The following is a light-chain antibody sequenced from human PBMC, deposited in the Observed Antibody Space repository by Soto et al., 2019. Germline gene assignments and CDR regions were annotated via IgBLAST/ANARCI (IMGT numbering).Light chain of an antibody. Sequence: EIVLTQSPATLSMSPGERATLSCRASQSVSNTYLAWYQQKPGQAPRLLIYDASNRATGIPDRFSGSGSGTDFTLTISSLEPEDFAAYYCQQRTSYPRAFGQGTKVDI. V-gene: IGKV3D-20*02. J-gene: IGKJ1*01. CDR2: DAS. CDR3: QQRTSYPRA. CDR1: QSVSNTY.